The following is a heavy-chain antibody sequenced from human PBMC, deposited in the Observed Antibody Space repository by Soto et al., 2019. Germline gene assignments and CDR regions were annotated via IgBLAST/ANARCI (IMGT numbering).Heavy chain of an antibody. Sequence: PGGVLRPCCGAFGRNFSCFSIYWVRPAGGRGLEWVAYINGGSKNMYYPESVKGRFTIAKDKAKNSLFLQMNSLTDEDTVMYCCAQYEYGSAYVNNWGQGTRVTVSS. CDR3: AQYEYGSAYVNN. V-gene: IGHV3-48*02. D-gene: IGHD3-10*01. CDR2: INGGSKNM. CDR1: GRNFSCFS. J-gene: IGHJ4*02.